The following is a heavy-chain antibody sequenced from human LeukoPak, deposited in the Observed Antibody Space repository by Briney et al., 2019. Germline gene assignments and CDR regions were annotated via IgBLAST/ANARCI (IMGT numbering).Heavy chain of an antibody. CDR3: AREEEYGYGYGSVYYYYYMDV. D-gene: IGHD5-18*01. CDR2: IIPILGIA. V-gene: IGHV1-69*04. Sequence: SVKVSRKASGYTFTNYGISWVRQAPGQGLEWMGRIIPILGIANYAQKFQGRVTITADKSTSTAYMELSSLRSEDTAVYYCAREEEYGYGYGSVYYYYYMDVWGKGTTVTVSS. CDR1: GYTFTNYG. J-gene: IGHJ6*03.